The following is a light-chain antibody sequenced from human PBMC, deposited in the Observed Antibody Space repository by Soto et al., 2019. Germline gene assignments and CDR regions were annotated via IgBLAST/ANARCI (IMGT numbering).Light chain of an antibody. V-gene: IGLV2-14*01. Sequence: QSALTQPASVSGSPGQSITISCTGTTSDVGGYNYASWYQQHPGKAPKPMIYDVSNRPSGVSNRFSGSKSGNTASLTISGLQAEDEADYYCSSYTSSSTLGVVGTGTKLTVL. CDR2: DVS. CDR3: SSYTSSSTLGV. J-gene: IGLJ1*01. CDR1: TSDVGGYNY.